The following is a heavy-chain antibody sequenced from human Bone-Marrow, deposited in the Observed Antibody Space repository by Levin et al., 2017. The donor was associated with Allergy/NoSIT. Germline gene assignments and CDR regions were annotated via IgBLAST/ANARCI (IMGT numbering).Heavy chain of an antibody. D-gene: IGHD2-2*01. Sequence: SQTLSLTCAVYGGSFSGYYWSWIRQPPGKGLEWIGEINHSGSTNYNPSLKSRVTISVDTSKNQFSLKLSSVTAADTAVYYCARMGSLYCSSTSCYVLAFDIWGQGTMVTVSS. CDR1: GGSFSGYY. V-gene: IGHV4-34*01. CDR2: INHSGST. J-gene: IGHJ3*02. CDR3: ARMGSLYCSSTSCYVLAFDI.